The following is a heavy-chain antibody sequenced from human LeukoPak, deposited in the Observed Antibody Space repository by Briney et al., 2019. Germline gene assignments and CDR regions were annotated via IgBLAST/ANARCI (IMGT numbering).Heavy chain of an antibody. J-gene: IGHJ4*02. D-gene: IGHD5-24*01. CDR3: TSLFDGYCDY. CDR1: VFTFSRSA. CDR2: IRSKTNTYAA. Sequence: GGSLRLSSADPVFTFSRSAIYWVRQASGKGLDWVGRIRSKTNTYAAAYAASVKGRFTISRDDSKNTAYLQMNSLKTEDTAVYYCTSLFDGYCDYWGQGTLVTVSS. V-gene: IGHV3-73*01.